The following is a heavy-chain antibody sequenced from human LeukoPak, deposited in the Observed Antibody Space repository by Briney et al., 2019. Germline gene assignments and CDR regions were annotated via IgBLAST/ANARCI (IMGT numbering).Heavy chain of an antibody. J-gene: IGHJ4*02. D-gene: IGHD3-22*01. CDR3: ARDSSLVSSGYDY. Sequence: ASVKVSCKASGYTFTGYYMHWVRQAPGQGLEWMGWINPNSGGTNYAQKFQDRVTMTRDTSISTAYMELSRLRSDDTAVYYCARDSSLVSSGYDYWGQGTLVTVSS. V-gene: IGHV1-2*02. CDR2: INPNSGGT. CDR1: GYTFTGYY.